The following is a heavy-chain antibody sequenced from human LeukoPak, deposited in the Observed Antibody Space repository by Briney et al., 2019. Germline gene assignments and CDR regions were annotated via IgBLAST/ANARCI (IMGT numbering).Heavy chain of an antibody. V-gene: IGHV1-18*01. Sequence: ASVKVSCKASGYTFTSYGISWVRQAPRQGLEWMGWISAYNGNTNYAQKLQGRVTMTTDTSTSTAYMELRSLRSDDTAVYYCARRGVRGASTRYYYMDVWGKGTTVTVSS. D-gene: IGHD3-10*01. CDR3: ARRGVRGASTRYYYMDV. J-gene: IGHJ6*03. CDR2: ISAYNGNT. CDR1: GYTFTSYG.